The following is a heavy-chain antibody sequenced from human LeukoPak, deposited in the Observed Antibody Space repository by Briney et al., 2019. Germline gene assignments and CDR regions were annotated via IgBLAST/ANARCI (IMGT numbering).Heavy chain of an antibody. CDR3: ARPRRYCSGGSCPQAAFDI. CDR2: IYYSGST. CDR1: GGSISSSSYY. V-gene: IGHV4-39*07. Sequence: SETLPLTCTVSGGSISSSSYYWGWLRQPPGKGLEWIGSIYYSGSTYYNPSLKSRVTISVDTSKNQFSLKLSSVTAADTAVYYCARPRRYCSGGSCPQAAFDIWGQGTMVTVSS. J-gene: IGHJ3*02. D-gene: IGHD2-15*01.